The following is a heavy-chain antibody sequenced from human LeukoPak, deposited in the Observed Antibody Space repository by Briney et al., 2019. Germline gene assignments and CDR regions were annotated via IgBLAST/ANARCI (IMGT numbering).Heavy chain of an antibody. CDR2: INHSGST. Sequence: SETLSLTCAVYGGSFSGYYWSWIRQPPGKGLEWIGEINHSGSTNYNPSLKSRVTISVDTSKNQFSLKLSSVTAADTAVYYCARGRSYYYESSGYYRYWGLGTLVRVSS. D-gene: IGHD3-22*01. CDR3: ARGRSYYYESSGYYRY. V-gene: IGHV4-34*01. CDR1: GGSFSGYY. J-gene: IGHJ4*02.